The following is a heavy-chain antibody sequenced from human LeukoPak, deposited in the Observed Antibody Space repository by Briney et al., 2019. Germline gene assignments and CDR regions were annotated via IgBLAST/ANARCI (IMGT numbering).Heavy chain of an antibody. V-gene: IGHV1-69*05. D-gene: IGHD1-26*01. Sequence: ASVKVSCKASGGTFSSYAISWVGQAPGQELGWMGRIIPIFGTANYAQKFQGRVTITTDESTSTAYMELSSLRAEDTAVYYCARDRGARSGTLDYWGQGTLVTVSS. CDR3: ARDRGARSGTLDY. CDR2: IIPIFGTA. CDR1: GGTFSSYA. J-gene: IGHJ4*02.